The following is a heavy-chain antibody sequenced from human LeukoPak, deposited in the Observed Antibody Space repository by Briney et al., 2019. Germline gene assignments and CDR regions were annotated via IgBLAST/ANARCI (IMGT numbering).Heavy chain of an antibody. D-gene: IGHD6-19*01. CDR2: ISSSSSTI. CDR3: ARDRRIAVAGTGIDY. V-gene: IGHV3-48*04. Sequence: GGSLRLSCAASGFTFSIYSMNWVRQAPGKGLEWVSYISSSSSTIYYADSVKGQFTISRDNAKNTLYLQMNSLRAEDTAVYYCARDRRIAVAGTGIDYWGQGTLVTVSS. CDR1: GFTFSIYS. J-gene: IGHJ4*02.